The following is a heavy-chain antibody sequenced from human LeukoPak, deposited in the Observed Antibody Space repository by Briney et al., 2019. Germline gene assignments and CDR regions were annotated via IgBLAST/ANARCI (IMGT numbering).Heavy chain of an antibody. CDR1: GFTFSSYG. D-gene: IGHD1-20*01. CDR2: IWYDGSNK. Sequence: GGSLRLSCAASGFTFSSYGMHWVRQAPGKGLEWVAVIWYDGSNKYYADSVKGRFTISRDNSKNTLYLQMNSLRAEDTAVYYCAKVTGTAGYYYMDVWGKGTTVTDSS. J-gene: IGHJ6*03. V-gene: IGHV3-33*06. CDR3: AKVTGTAGYYYMDV.